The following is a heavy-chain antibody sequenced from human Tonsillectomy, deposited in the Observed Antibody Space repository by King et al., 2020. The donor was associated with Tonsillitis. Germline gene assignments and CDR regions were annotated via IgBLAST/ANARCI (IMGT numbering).Heavy chain of an antibody. J-gene: IGHJ4*02. D-gene: IGHD1-26*01. CDR2: IRYDGSNK. Sequence: VQLVESGGGVVQPGGSLRLSCAASGFTFSSYGIHGVRQAPGKGLEWVAFIRYDGSNKYYADSVKGRFTISRDSSKNRLYLQMNSLRAEDTAVYYSAKDAWTHQQYSGDCFDYGGQGPLFTASP. CDR3: AKDAWTHQQYSGDCFDY. CDR1: GFTFSSYG. V-gene: IGHV3-30*02.